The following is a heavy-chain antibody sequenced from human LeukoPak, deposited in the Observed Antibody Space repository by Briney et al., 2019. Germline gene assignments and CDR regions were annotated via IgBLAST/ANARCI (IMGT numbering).Heavy chain of an antibody. J-gene: IGHJ4*02. CDR2: IRNKANSYTS. CDR3: TRRAVAGALDY. V-gene: IGHV3-72*01. Sequence: TGGSLTLSCAASGFTFSSFAIHWVRQAPGKGLEWVGRIRNKANSYTSEYAASVKGRFTISRDDSKNSLYLQMNSLKTEDTAVYYCTRRAVAGALDYWGQGTLVTVSS. CDR1: GFTFSSFA. D-gene: IGHD6-13*01.